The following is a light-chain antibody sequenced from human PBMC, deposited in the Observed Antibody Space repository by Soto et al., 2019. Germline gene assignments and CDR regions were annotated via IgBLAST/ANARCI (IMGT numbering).Light chain of an antibody. V-gene: IGLV4-69*01. Sequence: QLVLTQSPSASASLGASVKLTCTLSSGHSNYAIAWHQQQPEKGPQFLMKLNSDGSHNKGDGIPDRFSGSSSGAERYLTISSLQSEDEADYYCQTWGTGIPWVFGGGTKLTVL. J-gene: IGLJ3*02. CDR3: QTWGTGIPWV. CDR2: LNSDGSH. CDR1: SGHSNYA.